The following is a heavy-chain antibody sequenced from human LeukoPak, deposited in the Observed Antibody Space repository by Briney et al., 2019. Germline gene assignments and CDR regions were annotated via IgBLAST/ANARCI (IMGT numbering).Heavy chain of an antibody. Sequence: SVKVSCKASGGTLSSYAISWVRQAPGRGLEWMGRIIPIFGIANYAQKFQGRVTITADKSTSTAYMELSSLRSEDTAVYYCASSRDVLTGVLDYWGQGTLVTVSS. J-gene: IGHJ4*02. CDR2: IIPIFGIA. CDR1: GGTLSSYA. D-gene: IGHD2-21*02. CDR3: ASSRDVLTGVLDY. V-gene: IGHV1-69*04.